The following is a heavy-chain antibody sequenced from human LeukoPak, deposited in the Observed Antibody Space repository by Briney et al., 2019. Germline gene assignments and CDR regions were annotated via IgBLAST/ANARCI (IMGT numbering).Heavy chain of an antibody. J-gene: IGHJ4*02. CDR1: GDSISSSNYY. V-gene: IGHV4-39*01. D-gene: IGHD1-26*01. Sequence: PSETLSLTCTVSGDSISSSNYYWGWIRQPPGKGLEWIGIIYYSGSTNYNPSLKSRVTISVDRPKDQFSLKLSSVTAADTAVYYCARHSSQRWDLDYWGQGTLVTVSS. CDR3: ARHSSQRWDLDY. CDR2: IYYSGST.